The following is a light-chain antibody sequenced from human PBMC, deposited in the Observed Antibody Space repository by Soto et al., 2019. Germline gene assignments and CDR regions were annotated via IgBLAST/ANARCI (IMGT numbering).Light chain of an antibody. CDR2: GAS. CDR1: QSVSSSY. Sequence: EIGLTQSPGTLSLSPGERATLSCRASQSVSSSYLAWYQQKPGQAPRLLIYGASTRATGIPDRFSGSGSGTDFTLTISRLEPKDFAVYYCQQFGSSPTFGQGTKVDIK. V-gene: IGKV3-20*01. CDR3: QQFGSSPT. J-gene: IGKJ1*01.